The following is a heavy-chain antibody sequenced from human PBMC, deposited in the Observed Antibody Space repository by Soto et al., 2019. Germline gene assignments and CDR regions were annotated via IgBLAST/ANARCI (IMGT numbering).Heavy chain of an antibody. Sequence: QVQLVQSGAEVKKPGASVKVSCKASGYTFTSYGISWVRQAPGQGLEWMRWISDYNGNTNYAQKLQGRVTMTTDTSTSTDYMELRSLRSDDTAVYYCARDVSRQLDHWFDPWGQGTLVTVSS. CDR1: GYTFTSYG. V-gene: IGHV1-18*04. D-gene: IGHD6-6*01. CDR2: ISDYNGNT. J-gene: IGHJ5*02. CDR3: ARDVSRQLDHWFDP.